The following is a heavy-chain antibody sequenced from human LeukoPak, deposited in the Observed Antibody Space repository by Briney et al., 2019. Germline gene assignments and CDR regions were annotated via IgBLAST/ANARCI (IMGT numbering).Heavy chain of an antibody. CDR3: ARNPYYYYYGMDV. V-gene: IGHV3-33*01. Sequence: GGSLRLSCAASGFTFSSYGMRWVRQAPGKGLEWVAVIWYDGSNKYYADSVKGRFTISRDNSKNTLYLQMDSLRAEDTAVYYCARNPYYYYYGMDVWGQGTTVTVSS. J-gene: IGHJ6*02. CDR1: GFTFSSYG. CDR2: IWYDGSNK.